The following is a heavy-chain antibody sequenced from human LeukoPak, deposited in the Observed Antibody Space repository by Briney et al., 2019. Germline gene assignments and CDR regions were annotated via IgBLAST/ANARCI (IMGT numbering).Heavy chain of an antibody. V-gene: IGHV3-23*01. CDR1: GFIFNNYG. CDR3: AKGSSGYFFDL. J-gene: IGHJ4*02. Sequence: GGSLRLSCAASGFIFNNYGLVWVRQAPGKGLEWVSAINNDGGGTTYADFVKGRFSVSRDNSKNTLFLQMNSLRAEDTALYYCAKGSSGYFFDLLGQGTLVTVSS. CDR2: INNDGGGT. D-gene: IGHD3-22*01.